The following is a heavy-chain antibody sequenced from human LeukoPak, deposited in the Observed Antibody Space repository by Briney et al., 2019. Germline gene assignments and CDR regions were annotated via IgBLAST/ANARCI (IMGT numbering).Heavy chain of an antibody. CDR3: ARALVGATIGYFDF. D-gene: IGHD1-26*01. V-gene: IGHV3-53*01. CDR1: GFSFSSYT. J-gene: IGHJ4*02. Sequence: PGGSLRLSCAASGFSFSSYTMNWVRQAPGKWLEWVSVIHSGGNAYYADSVRGRFAISRDSSKNTLYLQMNTLGVEDTAVYYCARALVGATIGYFDFWGQGTLVTVSS. CDR2: IHSGGNA.